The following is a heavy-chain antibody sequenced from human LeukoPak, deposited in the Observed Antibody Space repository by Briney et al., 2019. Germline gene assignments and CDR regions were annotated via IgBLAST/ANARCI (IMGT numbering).Heavy chain of an antibody. J-gene: IGHJ4*02. CDR3: ARNSITIFGVVRAEYYFDY. CDR1: GGTFSSYA. Sequence: SVKVSCKASGGTFSSYAISWVRQSPGQGLEWMGGIIPIFGTASYAQKFQGRVTITADESTSTAYMELSSLRSEDTAVYYCARNSITIFGVVRAEYYFDYWGQGTLVTVSS. CDR2: IIPIFGTA. D-gene: IGHD3-3*01. V-gene: IGHV1-69*01.